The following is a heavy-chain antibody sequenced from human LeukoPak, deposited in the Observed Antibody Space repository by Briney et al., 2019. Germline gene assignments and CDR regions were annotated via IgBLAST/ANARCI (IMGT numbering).Heavy chain of an antibody. D-gene: IGHD6-13*01. J-gene: IGHJ4*02. CDR2: IIPIFGTA. V-gene: IGHV1-69*05. Sequence: SVKVSCKASGGTFRNYAFSWVRQAPGQGLEWMGRIIPIFGTADYAQKFQGRVTITTDESTSTAYMELSSLRSEDTAVYYCARDRGSNSWYYFDYWGQGTLVTVSS. CDR1: GGTFRNYA. CDR3: ARDRGSNSWYYFDY.